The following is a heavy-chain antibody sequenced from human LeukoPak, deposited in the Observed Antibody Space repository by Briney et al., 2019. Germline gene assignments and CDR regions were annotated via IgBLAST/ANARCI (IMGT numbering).Heavy chain of an antibody. CDR1: GFTFSSYA. D-gene: IGHD1-7*01. Sequence: RGSLRLSCAASGFTFSSYAMSWVRQAAGKGLEWVSGISGSGDNTYYADSVKGRFTISRDNSKNTLYLQMNSLRAEDTALYYCASQLELRYYYYMDVWGKGTMVTVSS. CDR2: ISGSGDNT. J-gene: IGHJ6*03. CDR3: ASQLELRYYYYMDV. V-gene: IGHV3-23*01.